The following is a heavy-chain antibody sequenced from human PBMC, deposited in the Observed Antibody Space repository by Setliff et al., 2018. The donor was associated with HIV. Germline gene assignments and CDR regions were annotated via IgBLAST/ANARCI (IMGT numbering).Heavy chain of an antibody. CDR2: ISGTGADT. CDR3: AKTPLY. J-gene: IGHJ4*02. V-gene: IGHV3-23*01. CDR1: GLHFSNTW. Sequence: GGSLRLSCAASGLHFSNTWMSWVRQAPGKGLEWVSSISGTGADTYYADSVKGRFAISRDNSKNTLYLQMNSLRAEDTAVYYCAKTPLYWGQGTLVTVSS.